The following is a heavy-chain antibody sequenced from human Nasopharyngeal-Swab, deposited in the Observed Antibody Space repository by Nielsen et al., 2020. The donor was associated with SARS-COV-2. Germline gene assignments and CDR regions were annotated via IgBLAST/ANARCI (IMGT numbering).Heavy chain of an antibody. J-gene: IGHJ3*02. V-gene: IGHV3-23*01. D-gene: IGHD3-22*01. CDR3: AKAMGSVYETSGHYNAFDI. Sequence: RQPPGKGLERVSGISGGVDSTYYADSVKGRFTISRDNSKNTLYLLMNSLRVEDTAVYYCAKAMGSVYETSGHYNAFDIWGQGTTVTVSS. CDR2: ISGGVDST.